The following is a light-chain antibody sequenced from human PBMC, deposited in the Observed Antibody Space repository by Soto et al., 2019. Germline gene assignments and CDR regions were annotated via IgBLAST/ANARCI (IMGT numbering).Light chain of an antibody. CDR2: DDN. J-gene: IGLJ2*01. CDR3: SSYAGRITLV. V-gene: IGLV2-23*01. CDR1: RSDVGGYNL. Sequence: QSGLTQTASVSGSPGQSITMSCTGSRSDVGGYNLVSWYQQHPGKAPKLLISDDNKRPSGVSDRFSGSKSGNTASLTISALQAEDEGDYYCSSYAGRITLVFGGGTKVTVL.